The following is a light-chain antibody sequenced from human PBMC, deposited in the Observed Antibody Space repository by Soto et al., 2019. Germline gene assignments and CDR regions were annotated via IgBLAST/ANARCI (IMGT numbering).Light chain of an antibody. Sequence: DIQMTQSPSNLSASVGDRVTITCRASQSISSWLAWYQQKPGKAPKLLIYDASSLESGVPSRFSGSGSGTEFTLTISSLQPDDFATYYCQHYNSYSEAFGQGTKVDIK. J-gene: IGKJ1*01. CDR2: DAS. V-gene: IGKV1-5*01. CDR1: QSISSW. CDR3: QHYNSYSEA.